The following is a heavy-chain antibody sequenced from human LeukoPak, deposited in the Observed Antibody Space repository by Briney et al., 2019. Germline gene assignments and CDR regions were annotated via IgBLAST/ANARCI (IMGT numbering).Heavy chain of an antibody. V-gene: IGHV1-18*01. CDR3: ARGTSSPFGELFPNPYYYYYMDV. CDR1: GYTFTSYG. D-gene: IGHD3-10*01. CDR2: ISAYNGNT. Sequence: GASVKVSCKASGYTFTSYGISWVRQAPGQGLEWMGWISAYNGNTNYAQKLQGRVTMTTDTSTSTAYMELRSLRSDDTAVYYCARGTSSPFGELFPNPYYYYYMDVWGKGTTVTVSS. J-gene: IGHJ6*03.